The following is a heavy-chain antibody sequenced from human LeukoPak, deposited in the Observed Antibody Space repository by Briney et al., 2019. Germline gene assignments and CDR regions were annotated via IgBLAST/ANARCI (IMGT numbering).Heavy chain of an antibody. CDR2: INPNSGGT. J-gene: IGHJ4*02. Sequence: ASVKVSCKASGYTFTGYYMHWVRQAPGQGLEWMGWINPNSGGTNYAQKFQGRVTMTRDTSISTAYMELSRLRSDDTAVYYCARESRSIAARPFDYWGQGTLVTVSS. CDR1: GYTFTGYY. V-gene: IGHV1-2*02. D-gene: IGHD6-6*01. CDR3: ARESRSIAARPFDY.